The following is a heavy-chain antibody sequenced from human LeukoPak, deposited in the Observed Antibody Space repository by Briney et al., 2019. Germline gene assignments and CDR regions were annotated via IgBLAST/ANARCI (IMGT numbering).Heavy chain of an antibody. V-gene: IGHV1-8*01. CDR1: GYTFTNYD. CDR3: ARGRDWLRWSDP. CDR2: MNSNSGNT. D-gene: IGHD3/OR15-3a*01. Sequence: ASVKVSCKASGYTFTNYDINWVRQATGQGLEWLGWMNSNSGNTGYAQKFQGRVTITRNTSISTAYMELSSLTSEDTAVYYCARGRDWLRWSDPWGQRTLVTVSS. J-gene: IGHJ5*02.